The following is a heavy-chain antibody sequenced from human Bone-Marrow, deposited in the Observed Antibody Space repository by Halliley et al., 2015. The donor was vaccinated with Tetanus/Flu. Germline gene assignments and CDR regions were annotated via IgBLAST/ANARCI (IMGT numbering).Heavy chain of an antibody. CDR1: GFTFSSYG. Sequence: SLRLSCAASGFTFSSYGMHWVRQAPGKGLEWVSGTWYDGSKTYYADSVKGRFTASRDNAKNTLYLEMNIPRVEDTAIYYCARDLAARPDIWTGYFDPWGQGALVTVSS. V-gene: IGHV3-33*01. J-gene: IGHJ5*02. D-gene: IGHD3-3*01. CDR3: ARDLAARPDIWTGYFDP. CDR2: TWYDGSKT.